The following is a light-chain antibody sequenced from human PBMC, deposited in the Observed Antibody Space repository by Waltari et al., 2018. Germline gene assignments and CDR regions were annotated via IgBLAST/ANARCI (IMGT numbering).Light chain of an antibody. CDR3: QSYDSSLSRYV. CDR2: GNR. Sequence: QSVLTPPPSVSGAPGQRVTISCPGSRPNIGANYDVHWYQQVPGTAPKPLSYGNRNRPSGVPDRFSASKSGTSASLAITGLQADDEADYYCQSYDSSLSRYVFGSGTEVTVL. V-gene: IGLV1-40*01. CDR1: RPNIGANYD. J-gene: IGLJ1*01.